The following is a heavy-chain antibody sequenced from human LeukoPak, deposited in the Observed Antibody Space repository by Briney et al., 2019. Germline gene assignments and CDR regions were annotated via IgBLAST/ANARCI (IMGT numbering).Heavy chain of an antibody. CDR1: GYTFTGYY. CDR3: ARVPGGDSNWFDP. J-gene: IGHJ5*02. CDR2: INPNSGGT. V-gene: IGHV1-2*02. Sequence: ASVKVSCKASGYTFTGYYMHWVRQAPGQGLEWMGWINPNSGGTNYAQKFQGRVTMTRDTSIGTAYMELSRPRSDDTAVYYCARVPGGDSNWFDPWGQGTLVTVST. D-gene: IGHD4-17*01.